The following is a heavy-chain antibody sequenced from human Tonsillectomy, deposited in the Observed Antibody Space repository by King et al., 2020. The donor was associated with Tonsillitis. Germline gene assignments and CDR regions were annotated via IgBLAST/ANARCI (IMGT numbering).Heavy chain of an antibody. J-gene: IGHJ4*02. CDR1: GYTFTIYG. V-gene: IGHV1-18*01. CDR2: ISAFNGNT. D-gene: IGHD4-17*01. CDR3: ARDYGDYAPGYFDY. Sequence: VQLVESGAEVKKPGASVKVSCKASGYTFTIYGISWVRQAPGQGLEWMGWISAFNGNTNYAQKLQGRVTMTTDTSTSTAYMELRSLRSDDTAVYYGARDYGDYAPGYFDYWGQGTLVTVSS.